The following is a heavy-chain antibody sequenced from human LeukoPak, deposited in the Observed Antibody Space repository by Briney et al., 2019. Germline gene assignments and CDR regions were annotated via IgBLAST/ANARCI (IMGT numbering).Heavy chain of an antibody. D-gene: IGHD5-18*01. V-gene: IGHV3-48*04. J-gene: IGHJ4*02. Sequence: GGSLRLSCAASGFTFSSYSMNWARQAPGKGLEWVSYISSSSSTICYADSVKGRFTISRDNAKNSLYLQMNSLRAEDTAVYYCARDYSYGYLSYWGQGTLVTVSS. CDR1: GFTFSSYS. CDR3: ARDYSYGYLSY. CDR2: ISSSSSTI.